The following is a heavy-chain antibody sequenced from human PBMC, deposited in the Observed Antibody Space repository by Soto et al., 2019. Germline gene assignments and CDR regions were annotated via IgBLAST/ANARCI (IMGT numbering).Heavy chain of an antibody. CDR3: SGERVGAVGD. CDR2: MNANSGNT. V-gene: IGHV1-8*01. J-gene: IGHJ4*02. CDR1: GYTFTSYD. D-gene: IGHD1-26*01. Sequence: QVQLVQSGAEVKKPGASVKVSCKASGYTFTSYDINWVRQATGQGLEWMGWMNANSGNTAYAQKFQGRVTMTRNTTTTTAAMELSSLRSADAAVYYYSGERVGAVGDWGQGTLVTVSS.